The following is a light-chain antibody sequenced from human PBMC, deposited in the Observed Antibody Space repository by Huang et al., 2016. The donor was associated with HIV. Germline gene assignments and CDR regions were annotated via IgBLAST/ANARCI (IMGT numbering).Light chain of an antibody. CDR3: QQTYSTAIT. CDR2: DDS. J-gene: IGKJ5*01. CDR1: QRISTY. V-gene: IGKV1-39*01. Sequence: DIQMTQSPSSPSASVGDRVTITCRASQRISTYLNWYQQKPGKAPKLLIFDDSTLQSRDPSTFRGSGSGTDFTLTISSLQPEDFATYYCQQTYSTAITFGQGTRLEIK.